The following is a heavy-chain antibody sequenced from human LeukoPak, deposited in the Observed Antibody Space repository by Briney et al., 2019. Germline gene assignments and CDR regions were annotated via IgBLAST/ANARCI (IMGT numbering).Heavy chain of an antibody. J-gene: IGHJ4*02. CDR3: ARLPRGYCSSTSCYPFDY. V-gene: IGHV1-18*01. Sequence: AASVKVSCKASGYTFTSYGISWVRQAPGQGLEWMGWISAYNGNTNYAQKLQGRVTMTTDTSTSTAYMELRSLRSDDTAVYYCARLPRGYCSSTSCYPFDYWGQGTLVAVSS. CDR1: GYTFTSYG. CDR2: ISAYNGNT. D-gene: IGHD2-2*01.